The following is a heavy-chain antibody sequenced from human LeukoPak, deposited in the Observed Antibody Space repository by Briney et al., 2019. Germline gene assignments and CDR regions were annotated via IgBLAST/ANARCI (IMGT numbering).Heavy chain of an antibody. CDR1: GFSLSNYN. D-gene: IGHD1-26*01. J-gene: IGHJ4*02. Sequence: PGGSLRLSCAASGFSLSNYNMHWVRQAPGKGLEWVAFIRNDGSNKYYADSVKGRFTISRDNSKNTVYLQMNSLRAEDTAVYFCAREAPYPRIVGGGLRGFDYWGQGTLVTVSS. CDR3: AREAPYPRIVGGGLRGFDY. CDR2: IRNDGSNK. V-gene: IGHV3-30*02.